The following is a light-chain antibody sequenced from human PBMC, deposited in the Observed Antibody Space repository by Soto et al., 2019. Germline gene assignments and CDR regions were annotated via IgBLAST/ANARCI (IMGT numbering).Light chain of an antibody. Sequence: EIVLTQSPGTLSLSPGERATLSCRASQSVSSSYLAWYQQKPGQAHRLLIYGASSRATGIPDRFNGSGSGTDFTLTISRLEPEDFAVYYCQQYGSSPRTFGQGTKVEIK. CDR2: GAS. J-gene: IGKJ1*01. CDR1: QSVSSSY. CDR3: QQYGSSPRT. V-gene: IGKV3-20*01.